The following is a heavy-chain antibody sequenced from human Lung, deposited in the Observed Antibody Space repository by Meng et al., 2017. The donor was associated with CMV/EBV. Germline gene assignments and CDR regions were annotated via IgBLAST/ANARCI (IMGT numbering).Heavy chain of an antibody. J-gene: IGHJ4*02. CDR2: IYYSGST. Sequence: SXTXSLXCTVSGGSISSSSYYWGWIRQPPGKGLEWIGSIYYSGSTYYNPSLKSRVTISVDTSKNQFSLKLSSVTAADTAVYYCARRRIGYCSSTSCLNFDYWXQGTLVTVSS. V-gene: IGHV4-39*07. CDR1: GGSISSSSYY. CDR3: ARRRIGYCSSTSCLNFDY. D-gene: IGHD2-2*01.